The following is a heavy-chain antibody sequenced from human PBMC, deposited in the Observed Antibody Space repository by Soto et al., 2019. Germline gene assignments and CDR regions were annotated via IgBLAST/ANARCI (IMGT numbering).Heavy chain of an antibody. Sequence: GSLRLSCAASGFTFSDYYMSWIRQAPGKRLEWVSYISSSGSTIYYADSVKGRFTISRDNAKNSLYLQMNSLRAEDTAVYYCATSGRGYYYYYMDVWGKGTTVTVS. CDR1: GFTFSDYY. CDR2: ISSSGSTI. CDR3: ATSGRGYYYYYMDV. V-gene: IGHV3-11*01. D-gene: IGHD1-26*01. J-gene: IGHJ6*03.